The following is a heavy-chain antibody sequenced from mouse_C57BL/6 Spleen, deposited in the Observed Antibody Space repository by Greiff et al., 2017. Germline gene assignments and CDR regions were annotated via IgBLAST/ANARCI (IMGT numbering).Heavy chain of an antibody. CDR1: GYTFTSYW. D-gene: IGHD1-1*01. CDR2: IHPNSGST. Sequence: QVQLQQPGAELVKPGDSVKLSCKASGYTFTSYWMHWVKQRPGQGLEWIGMIHPNSGSTNYNEKFKSKATLTVDKSSSTAYMQLSSLTSEDSAVYYCARDYYGSSYDWGQGTTLTVSS. J-gene: IGHJ2*01. V-gene: IGHV1-64*01. CDR3: ARDYYGSSYD.